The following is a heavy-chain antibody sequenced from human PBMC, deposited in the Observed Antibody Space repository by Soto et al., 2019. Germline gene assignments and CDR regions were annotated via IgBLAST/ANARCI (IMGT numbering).Heavy chain of an antibody. CDR3: ARGLRGVIVATVHNWFDP. Sequence: QVQLQQWGAGLLKPSETLSLTCAVYGGSFSGYYWSWIRQPPGKGLEWIGEINHSGGTNYNPSLESRVTISVDTSKNQFSLKLSSVTAADTAVYYCARGLRGVIVATVHNWFDPWGQGTLVTVSS. J-gene: IGHJ5*02. CDR1: GGSFSGYY. V-gene: IGHV4-34*01. CDR2: INHSGGT. D-gene: IGHD5-12*01.